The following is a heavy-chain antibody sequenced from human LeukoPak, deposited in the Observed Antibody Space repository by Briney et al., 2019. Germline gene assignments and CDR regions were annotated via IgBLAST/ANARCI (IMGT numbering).Heavy chain of an antibody. Sequence: SETLSLTCAVYGGSFSGYYWSWIRQPPGKGLEWIGEINHSGSTNYNPSLKSRVTISVDTSKNQFSLKLSSVTAADTAVYYCARGGEKYYFDYWGQGTLDTVSS. V-gene: IGHV4-34*01. D-gene: IGHD3-10*01. CDR2: INHSGST. CDR1: GGSFSGYY. CDR3: ARGGEKYYFDY. J-gene: IGHJ4*02.